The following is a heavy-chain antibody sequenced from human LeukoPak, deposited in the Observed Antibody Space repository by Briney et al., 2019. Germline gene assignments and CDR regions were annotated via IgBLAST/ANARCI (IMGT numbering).Heavy chain of an antibody. CDR1: GFMSSNYW. CDR2: INQDGSQK. CDR3: ARGSTMDYYHFDI. J-gene: IGHJ3*02. V-gene: IGHV3-7*01. Sequence: QPGGSLRLSCAASGFMSSNYWMSWVRQAPGKGLEWVGNINQDGSQKSYVDSVRGRFTLSRNIAENSLFLQLNSLRADDTAVYYCARGSTMDYYHFDIWGQGTLVTVSS. D-gene: IGHD3-10*01.